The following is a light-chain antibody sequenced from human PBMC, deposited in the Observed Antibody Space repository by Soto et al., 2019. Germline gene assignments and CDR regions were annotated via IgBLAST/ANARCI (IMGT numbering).Light chain of an antibody. CDR1: QSISSW. J-gene: IGKJ2*01. CDR3: QQYNSYSSVT. V-gene: IGKV1-5*01. CDR2: DAS. Sequence: DIQMTQSPSTLSASVGDRVTITCRASQSISSWLAWYQQKPGKAPKLLIYDASNLESGVTSRFSGSGSGTEFTLTISSLQPDDFATYYCQQYNSYSSVTFGQGTKLAIK.